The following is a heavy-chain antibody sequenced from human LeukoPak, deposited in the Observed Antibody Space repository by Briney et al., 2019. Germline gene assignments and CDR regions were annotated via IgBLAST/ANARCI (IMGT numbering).Heavy chain of an antibody. CDR2: IIPIFGTT. J-gene: IGHJ4*02. D-gene: IGHD3-16*01. Sequence: SVKVSCKASGYTFTSYGISWVRQAPGQGLEWMGWIIPIFGTTNYARKFRGRVTLTADKSTRTAYMELSSLRSEDTAVYYCARDNDSRDPPHFDYWGQGTLVTVSS. CDR3: ARDNDSRDPPHFDY. CDR1: GYTFTSYG. V-gene: IGHV1-69*06.